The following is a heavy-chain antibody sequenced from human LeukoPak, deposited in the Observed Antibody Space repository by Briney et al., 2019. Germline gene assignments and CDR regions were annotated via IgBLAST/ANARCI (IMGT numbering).Heavy chain of an antibody. J-gene: IGHJ4*02. V-gene: IGHV3-21*01. D-gene: IGHD3-9*01. CDR3: ARDGGENYDILTGDTERVVAEIFDY. CDR1: GFTFSSYT. CDR2: ISGSSSYV. Sequence: PGGSLRLSCAASGFTFSSYTMNWVRQAPGKGLEWVSSISGSSSYVYYADSVKGRYTISRDNAKSSPYLQMNSLRAEDTAVYYCARDGGENYDILTGDTERVVAEIFDYWGQGTLVTVSS.